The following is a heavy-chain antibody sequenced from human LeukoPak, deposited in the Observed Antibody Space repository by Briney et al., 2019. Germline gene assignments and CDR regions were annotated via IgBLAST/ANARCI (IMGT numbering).Heavy chain of an antibody. CDR1: GGSISIYY. J-gene: IGHJ4*02. V-gene: IGHV4-4*07. Sequence: PSETLSLTCTVSGGSISIYYWSWIRHPAGKGLGWIGRIYSSGDTNYNPSLKSRVTMSVDTSKNQFSVKLTSVTAADTAVYYCARSRGTTMVTRFDYWGQGTLVTVSS. CDR2: IYSSGDT. D-gene: IGHD5-18*01. CDR3: ARSRGTTMVTRFDY.